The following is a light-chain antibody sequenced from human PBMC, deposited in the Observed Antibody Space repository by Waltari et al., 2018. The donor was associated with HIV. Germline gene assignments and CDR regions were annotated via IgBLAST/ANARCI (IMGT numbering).Light chain of an antibody. CDR3: AAWDDSLDGPV. CDR1: TSNIGSHA. CDR2: GNN. J-gene: IGLJ2*01. V-gene: IGLV1-44*01. Sequence: QPVLSQPPSAPGPPGQRVIISCSGSTSNIGSHAVSWYQHLPGATPTLLIFGNNQRSSGVPDRFSGSKSATSASLAISGLRSVDEADYSCAAWDDSLDGPVFGGGTKLTVL.